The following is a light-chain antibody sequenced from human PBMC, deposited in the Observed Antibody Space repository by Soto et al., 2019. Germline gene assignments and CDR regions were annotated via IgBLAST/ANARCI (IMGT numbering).Light chain of an antibody. CDR1: QSVSSF. V-gene: IGKV1-39*01. CDR2: AAS. J-gene: IGKJ1*01. Sequence: IQRTQSPSSLSASVGDRATITGRASQSVSSFLDWSQPKQGKTTKLXICAASSLQSGVPSRFSGGGAGTDCTRSISSLQPEDVSTDYCPQSYGSPWTFCQGTKVDIK. CDR3: PQSYGSPWT.